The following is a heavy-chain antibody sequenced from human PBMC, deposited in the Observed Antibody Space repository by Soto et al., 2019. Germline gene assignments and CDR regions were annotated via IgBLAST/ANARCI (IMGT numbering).Heavy chain of an antibody. D-gene: IGHD2-15*01. J-gene: IGHJ4*02. CDR1: GYTFTGYY. Sequence: ASVKVSCKASGYTFTGYYMHWARQAPGQGLEWMGWINPNSGGTNYAQKFQGRVTMTRDTSISTAYMELSRLRSDDTAVYYCARVSVVVVAATREYYFDYWGQGTLVTVSS. CDR2: INPNSGGT. CDR3: ARVSVVVVAATREYYFDY. V-gene: IGHV1-2*02.